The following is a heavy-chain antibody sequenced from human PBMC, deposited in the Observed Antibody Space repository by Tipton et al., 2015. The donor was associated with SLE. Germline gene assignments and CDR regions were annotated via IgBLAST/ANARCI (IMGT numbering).Heavy chain of an antibody. CDR2: INHSGST. CDR1: GGSFSGYY. D-gene: IGHD3-10*01. V-gene: IGHV4-34*01. J-gene: IGHJ4*02. Sequence: GLVKPSETLSLTCAVYGGSFSGYYWSWIRQPPGKGLEWIGEINHSGSTNYNPSLKSRVTISVDTSKNQFSLKLSSVTAADTAVYYCARGRMVRGVDYWGQGTLVTVSS. CDR3: ARGRMVRGVDY.